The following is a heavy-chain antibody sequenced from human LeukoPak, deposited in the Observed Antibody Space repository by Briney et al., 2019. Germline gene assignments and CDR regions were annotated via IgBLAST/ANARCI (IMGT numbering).Heavy chain of an antibody. V-gene: IGHV4-4*07. D-gene: IGHD2-2*01. CDR1: GGSISSYY. Sequence: PSETLSLTCTVSGGSISSYYWSWIRQPAGKGLEWIGRIYTSGSTNYNPSLKSRVTMSIDTSKNQFSLNLISVTAADTAVYYCAKSELVVPDYYYYYYMDVWGKGTTVTISS. J-gene: IGHJ6*03. CDR2: IYTSGST. CDR3: AKSELVVPDYYYYYYMDV.